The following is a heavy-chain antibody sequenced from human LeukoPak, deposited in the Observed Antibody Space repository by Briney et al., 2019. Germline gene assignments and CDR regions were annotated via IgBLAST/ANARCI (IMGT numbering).Heavy chain of an antibody. CDR3: ARLVQLERRGWFDP. J-gene: IGHJ5*02. CDR1: GGTFSSYA. Sequence: ASVKVSCKASGGTFSSYAISWVRRAPGQGLEWMGGIIPIFGTANYAQKFQGRVTITADESTSTAYMELSSLRSDDTAVYYCARLVQLERRGWFDPWGQGTLVTVSS. CDR2: IIPIFGTA. V-gene: IGHV1-69*13. D-gene: IGHD1-1*01.